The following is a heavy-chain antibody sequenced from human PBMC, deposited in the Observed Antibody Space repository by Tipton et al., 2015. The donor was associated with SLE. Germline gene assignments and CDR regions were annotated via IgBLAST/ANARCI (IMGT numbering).Heavy chain of an antibody. Sequence: TLSLTCTVTGGAISSYYWSWIRQPPGKGLEWTGYIYYSGSTNYNPSLKSRVTISVDTSKNQFSLKLSSVTAADTAVYYCATSFRNYYDSSGYPHYYYYGMDVWGQGTTVTVSS. V-gene: IGHV4-59*07. CDR3: ATSFRNYYDSSGYPHYYYYGMDV. CDR2: IYYSGST. J-gene: IGHJ6*02. D-gene: IGHD3-22*01. CDR1: GGAISSYY.